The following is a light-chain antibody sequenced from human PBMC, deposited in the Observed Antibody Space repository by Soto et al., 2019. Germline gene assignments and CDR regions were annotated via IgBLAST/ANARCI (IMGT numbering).Light chain of an antibody. J-gene: IGKJ1*01. CDR2: GAS. CDR1: QSVSSSY. CDR3: QQYGSSGT. V-gene: IGKV3-20*01. Sequence: EIVLTQSPGTLSLSPGERATLSCRASQSVSSSYLAWYQQKPGQAPKLLIFGASIRATDIPDRFNGSGSGTDFTLTISRLEPEDFAVYYCQQYGSSGTFGQGTKVDIK.